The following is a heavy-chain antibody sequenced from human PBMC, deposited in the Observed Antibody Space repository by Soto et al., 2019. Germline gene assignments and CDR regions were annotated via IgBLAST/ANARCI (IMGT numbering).Heavy chain of an antibody. Sequence: GGSLRLSCAASGFTFSSYWMSWVRQAPGKGLEWVANIKQDGSEKYYVDSVKGRFTISRDNAKNSLYLQKNSLRAEDTAVYYCARDNPLLSGYDKGVFDYWGQGTLVTVSS. CDR1: GFTFSSYW. J-gene: IGHJ4*02. V-gene: IGHV3-7*01. CDR3: ARDNPLLSGYDKGVFDY. D-gene: IGHD5-12*01. CDR2: IKQDGSEK.